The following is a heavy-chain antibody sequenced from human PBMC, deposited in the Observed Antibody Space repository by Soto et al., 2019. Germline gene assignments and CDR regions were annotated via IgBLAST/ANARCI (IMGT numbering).Heavy chain of an antibody. D-gene: IGHD4-17*01. CDR1: CGSITPYY. CDR2: ISYTAPA. J-gene: IGHJ4*01. V-gene: IGHV4-59*01. Sequence: QVQVLESGQGLVNPSQTLSLSCTVYCGSITPYYFCWLRHSPGQGLDWLGYISYTAPADYNPDLENRVTLSVDTSTNRFSMELTSVTAADTAVYCCARQPDDGDYGYYFEYWGPGILVTVSS. CDR3: ARQPDDGDYGYYFEY.